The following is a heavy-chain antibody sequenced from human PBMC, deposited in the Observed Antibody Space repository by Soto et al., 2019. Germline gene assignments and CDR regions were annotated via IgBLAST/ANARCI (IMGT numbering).Heavy chain of an antibody. J-gene: IGHJ6*02. CDR2: IIPISGPA. Sequence: GASVKVSCKASGGTFSSYAISWVRQAPGQGLEWMGGIIPISGPANYAEKFQGRVTITADECTSTAYMELSSLRSEDTAVYYCARAYCGGDCYPNGMDVWGQGTTVTVS. V-gene: IGHV1-69*13. D-gene: IGHD2-21*02. CDR1: GGTFSSYA. CDR3: ARAYCGGDCYPNGMDV.